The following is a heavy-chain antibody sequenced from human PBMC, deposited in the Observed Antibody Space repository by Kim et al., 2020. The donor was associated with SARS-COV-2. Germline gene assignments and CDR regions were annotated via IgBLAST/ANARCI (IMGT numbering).Heavy chain of an antibody. D-gene: IGHD6-6*01. V-gene: IGHV4-34*01. CDR3: ARGAGYSSSSGAFDI. CDR2: INHSGST. J-gene: IGHJ3*02. Sequence: SETLSLTCAVYGGSFSGYYWSWIRQPPGKGLEWIGEINHSGSTNYNPSLKSRVTISVDTSKNQFSLKLSSVTAADTAVYYCARGAGYSSSSGAFDIWGQGTMVTVSS. CDR1: GGSFSGYY.